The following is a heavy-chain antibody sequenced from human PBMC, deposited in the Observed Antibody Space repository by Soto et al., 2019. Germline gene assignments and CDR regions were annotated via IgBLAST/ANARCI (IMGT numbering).Heavy chain of an antibody. CDR3: AGTREIPYYHGMDV. Sequence: QVQLVQSGAEVKKPGSSVKVSCKAPGGTLSSYAINWVRQAPGQGLEWMGGIIPIFGSANYAPKFQGRVTISADESTSTAYMEVSSVRSEDTAVYYCAGTREIPYYHGMDVWGQGTTVTVSS. D-gene: IGHD2-2*02. CDR1: GGTLSSYA. CDR2: IIPIFGSA. J-gene: IGHJ6*02. V-gene: IGHV1-69*01.